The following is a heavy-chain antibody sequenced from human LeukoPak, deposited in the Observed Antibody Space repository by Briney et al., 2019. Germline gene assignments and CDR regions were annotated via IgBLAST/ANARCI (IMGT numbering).Heavy chain of an antibody. CDR1: GGSISSGGYS. D-gene: IGHD3-10*01. CDR3: ARGSMVSYYFDY. J-gene: IGHJ4*02. V-gene: IGHV4-30-2*01. CDR2: IYHSGST. Sequence: SETLSLTCAVSGGSISSGGYSWSWIRQPPGKGLEWIGYIYHSGSTYYNPSLKSRVTISVDRSKNQFSLKLSSVTAADTAVYYCARGSMVSYYFDYWGQGTLVTVSS.